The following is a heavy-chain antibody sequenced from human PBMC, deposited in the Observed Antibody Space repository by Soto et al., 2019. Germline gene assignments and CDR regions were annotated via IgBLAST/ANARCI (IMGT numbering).Heavy chain of an antibody. Sequence: EAQLLESGGGLVQPGGSLRLSCEASGFSFSSYAMNWVRQAPGKGLEWVSIISGAGDRTYYADSVRGRFTISRDNSKNTLYLQMTRLRAEDTAVYHCAKASRGPLSSRSSDANHFDSWGQGTLVTVS. CDR2: ISGAGDRT. CDR3: AKASRGPLSSRSSDANHFDS. V-gene: IGHV3-23*01. CDR1: GFSFSSYA. D-gene: IGHD6-13*01. J-gene: IGHJ4*02.